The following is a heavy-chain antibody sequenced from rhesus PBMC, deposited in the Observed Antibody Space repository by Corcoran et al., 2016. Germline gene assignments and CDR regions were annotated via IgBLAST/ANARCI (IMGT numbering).Heavy chain of an antibody. Sequence: QVQLQESGPGLLTPSETLSLTCAVSGGSISGCYGWGWIRKPPGKGLVWIGSIYSSSWYTYYNPSLQSRATISTDTSKNQFSLKLSSVTAADTAVYYCAREGVTYYFDYWGQGVLVTVSS. CDR1: GGSISGCYG. CDR3: AREGVTYYFDY. CDR2: IYSSSWYT. J-gene: IGHJ4*01. D-gene: IGHD4-17*01. V-gene: IGHV4S7*01.